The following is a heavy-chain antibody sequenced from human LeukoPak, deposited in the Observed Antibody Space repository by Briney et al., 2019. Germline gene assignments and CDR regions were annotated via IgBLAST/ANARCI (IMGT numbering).Heavy chain of an antibody. CDR1: GGTFSSYA. J-gene: IGHJ4*02. CDR2: IIPIFGTA. D-gene: IGHD2-2*02. V-gene: IGHV1-69*05. Sequence: SVKVSCKASGGTFSSYAISWVRQAPGQGLEWMGRIIPIFGTANYAQKFQGRVTITTDESTSTAYMELSSLRSEDTAVYYCARDEYCSSTSCHNFDYWGQGTLVTVSS. CDR3: ARDEYCSSTSCHNFDY.